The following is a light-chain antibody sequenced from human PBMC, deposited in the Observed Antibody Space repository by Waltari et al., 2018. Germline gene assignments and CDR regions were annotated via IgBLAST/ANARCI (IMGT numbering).Light chain of an antibody. CDR3: QHYNNGGKA. V-gene: IGKV3-15*01. CDR1: QSVSRK. J-gene: IGKJ2*01. CDR2: HAS. Sequence: EIVMTQSPATLSVSPGERATLSCRARQSVSRKLAWSQQKPGQAPRPPIYHASTRATGIPARFSGSGSGTEFTLTISSLQSGDFAVYYCQHYNNGGKAFGQGTKLEIK.